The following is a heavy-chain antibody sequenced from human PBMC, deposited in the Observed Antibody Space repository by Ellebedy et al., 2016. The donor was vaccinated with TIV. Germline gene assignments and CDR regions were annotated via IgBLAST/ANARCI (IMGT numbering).Heavy chain of an antibody. CDR3: ARESWELA. Sequence: PGGSLRLSCAASGFTFNTYNMNWVRQAPGMGLEWVSSISNSGTHIYYADSVKGRFTISRDNAKNSLYLQMNSLRAEDTAVYYCARESWELAWGQGTLVTVSS. J-gene: IGHJ5*02. CDR2: ISNSGTHI. V-gene: IGHV3-21*01. D-gene: IGHD3-10*01. CDR1: GFTFNTYN.